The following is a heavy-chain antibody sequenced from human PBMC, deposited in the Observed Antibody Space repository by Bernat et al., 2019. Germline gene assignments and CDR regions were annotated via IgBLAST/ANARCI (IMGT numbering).Heavy chain of an antibody. V-gene: IGHV1-2*02. Sequence: QVQLVQSGAEVKKPGASVKVSCKASGYTFTGYYMHWVRQAPGQGLEWMGWINPNSGGTNYAQKFQGRVRVTRDTAISTAYMELSRLRCDDTAVYYCAGELGYCSGGSWSGGRIIKNYFDYWGQGTLVTVSS. CDR2: INPNSGGT. J-gene: IGHJ4*02. D-gene: IGHD2-15*01. CDR1: GYTFTGYY. CDR3: AGELGYCSGGSWSGGRIIKNYFDY.